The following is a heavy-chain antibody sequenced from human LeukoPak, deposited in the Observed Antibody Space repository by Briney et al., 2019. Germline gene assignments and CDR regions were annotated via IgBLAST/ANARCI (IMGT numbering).Heavy chain of an antibody. D-gene: IGHD4-17*01. Sequence: AASVKVSCKASGYTFTSYGISWVRQAPGQGLEWMGWINTNTGNPTYAQGFTGRFVFSLDTSVSTAYLQISSLKAEDTAVYYCARAHGDYALGTLVYWGQGTLVTVSS. V-gene: IGHV7-4-1*02. CDR2: INTNTGNP. CDR1: GYTFTSYG. J-gene: IGHJ4*02. CDR3: ARAHGDYALGTLVY.